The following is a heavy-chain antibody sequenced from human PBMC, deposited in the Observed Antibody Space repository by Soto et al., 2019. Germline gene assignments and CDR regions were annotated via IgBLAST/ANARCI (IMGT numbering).Heavy chain of an antibody. Sequence: QVQLVQSGAEVKKLGASVKVSCKTSGYTFTAYYIHWVRQAPGQGLEGVGWINPNSGDTNYALRFQGWVTMTGDTSVSTAYMDLTRLRSDDTAVYYCARGGYIYGYGLDYWGQGTLVTVSS. CDR2: INPNSGDT. D-gene: IGHD5-18*01. J-gene: IGHJ4*02. CDR3: ARGGYIYGYGLDY. CDR1: GYTFTAYY. V-gene: IGHV1-2*04.